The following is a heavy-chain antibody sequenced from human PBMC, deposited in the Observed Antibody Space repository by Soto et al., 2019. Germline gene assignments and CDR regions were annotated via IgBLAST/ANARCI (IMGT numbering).Heavy chain of an antibody. J-gene: IGHJ6*02. D-gene: IGHD3-10*01. V-gene: IGHV1-2*04. CDR1: GYTFTGYY. CDR3: ARELTMVRGAAPYYYGMDV. CDR2: INPNSGGT. Sequence: GASVKVSCKASGYTFTGYYMHWVRQAPGQGLEWMGWINPNSGGTNYAQKFQGWVTMTRDTSISTAYVELSRLRSDDTAVYYCARELTMVRGAAPYYYGMDVWGQGTTVTVSS.